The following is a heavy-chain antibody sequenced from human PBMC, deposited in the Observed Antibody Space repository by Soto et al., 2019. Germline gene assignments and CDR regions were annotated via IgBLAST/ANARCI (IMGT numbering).Heavy chain of an antibody. Sequence: QVQLVESGGGVVQPGSSLRLSCAASGFTFSSYAMHWVRQAPGKGLEWVAVISYDGSNKYYADSVKGRFTISRDNSKNTLYLQMNSLRAEDTAVYYCARGPVNIVLMVYATAPYYGMDVWGQGTTVTVSS. CDR1: GFTFSSYA. V-gene: IGHV3-30-3*01. CDR3: ARGPVNIVLMVYATAPYYGMDV. D-gene: IGHD2-8*01. CDR2: ISYDGSNK. J-gene: IGHJ6*02.